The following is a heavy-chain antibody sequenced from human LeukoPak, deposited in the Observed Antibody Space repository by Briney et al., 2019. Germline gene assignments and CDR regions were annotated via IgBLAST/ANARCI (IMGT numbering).Heavy chain of an antibody. CDR1: GFTFSTYS. J-gene: IGHJ4*02. V-gene: IGHV3-48*01. D-gene: IGHD3-16*01. CDR2: IISSSSVI. Sequence: GGSLRLSCAPSGFTFSTYSMNWVRQAPGKGLEWLSYIISSSSVIYYADSVKGRFTISRDNAKSSLYLQMNSLRAEDTAVYYCARARPGYDTPPYYFDFWGQGTLVTVSS. CDR3: ARARPGYDTPPYYFDF.